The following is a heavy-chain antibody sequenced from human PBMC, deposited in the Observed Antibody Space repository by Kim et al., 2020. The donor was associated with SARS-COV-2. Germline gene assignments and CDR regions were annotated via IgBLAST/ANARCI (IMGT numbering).Heavy chain of an antibody. CDR3: ARDEYSSSYFDY. J-gene: IGHJ4*02. V-gene: IGHV4-4*07. Sequence: PSPRRRVTMSVDTSKNQCSLKLSSVTAADTAVYYCARDEYSSSYFDYWGQGTLVTVSS. D-gene: IGHD6-6*01.